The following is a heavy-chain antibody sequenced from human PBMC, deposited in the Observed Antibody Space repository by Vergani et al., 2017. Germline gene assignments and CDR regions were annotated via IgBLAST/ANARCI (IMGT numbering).Heavy chain of an antibody. CDR2: IIPIFGTA. Sequence: QVQLVQSGAEVKKPGSSVKVSCKASGGTFSSYAISWVRQAPGQGLEWMGGIIPIFGTANYAQKFQGRVTITADESTSTAYMGLSSLRSEDTAVYYCAGHGLLGLVMPFHYWGQGTLVTVSS. D-gene: IGHD3/OR15-3a*01. CDR3: AGHGLLGLVMPFHY. V-gene: IGHV1-69*01. J-gene: IGHJ4*02. CDR1: GGTFSSYA.